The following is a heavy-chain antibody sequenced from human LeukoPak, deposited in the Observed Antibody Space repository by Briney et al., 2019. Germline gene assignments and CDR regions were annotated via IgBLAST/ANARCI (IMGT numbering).Heavy chain of an antibody. Sequence: PSETLSLTCTVSGGSISSYYWSWIRQPAGKGLEWIGRIYTSGSTNYNPSLKSRVTVSVDTSKNQFSLKLSSVTAADTAVYYCARDLYYYGSGNWFDPWGQGTLVTVSS. CDR3: ARDLYYYGSGNWFDP. CDR1: GGSISSYY. V-gene: IGHV4-4*07. CDR2: IYTSGST. J-gene: IGHJ5*02. D-gene: IGHD3-10*01.